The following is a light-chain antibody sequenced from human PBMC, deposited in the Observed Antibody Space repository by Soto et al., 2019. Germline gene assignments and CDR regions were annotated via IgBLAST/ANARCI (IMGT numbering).Light chain of an antibody. CDR2: EVS. CDR3: SSYAGSNNVV. J-gene: IGLJ2*01. CDR1: GSNVGAYAY. Sequence: GQSVTISCTGAGSNVGAYAYVSWYQQHPGKAPKLMIYEVSKRPSGVPDRFSGSKSGNMASLTVSGLQAEDEAEYYCSSYAGSNNVVFGGGTQLTVL. V-gene: IGLV2-8*01.